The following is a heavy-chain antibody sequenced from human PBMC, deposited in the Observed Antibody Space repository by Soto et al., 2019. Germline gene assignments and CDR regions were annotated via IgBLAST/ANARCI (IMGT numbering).Heavy chain of an antibody. V-gene: IGHV4-31*03. CDR1: GGSVSSGAYY. CDR2: IYYSGST. J-gene: IGHJ3*02. D-gene: IGHD5-12*01. CDR3: ARARLRAVYAFDI. Sequence: SETLSLTCTVSGGSVSSGAYYWTWMRQRPGKGLEWIGYIYYSGSTYYSPSLKSRLSISLDTSKNQFSLRLSSVTAADTAMYYCARARLRAVYAFDIWGQGTMVTV.